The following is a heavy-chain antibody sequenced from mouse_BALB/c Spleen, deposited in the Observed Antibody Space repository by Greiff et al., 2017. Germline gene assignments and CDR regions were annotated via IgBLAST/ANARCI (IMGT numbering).Heavy chain of an antibody. CDR1: GYSITSDYA. CDR3: ASGKYDPFDY. V-gene: IGHV3-2*02. CDR2: ISYSGST. J-gene: IGHJ2*01. Sequence: EVQRVESGPGLVKPSQSLSLTCTVTGYSITSDYAWNWIRQFPGNKLEWMGYISYSGSTSYNPSLKSRISITRDTSKNQFFLQLNSVTTEDTATYYCASGKYDPFDYWGQGTTLTVSS. D-gene: IGHD2-10*02.